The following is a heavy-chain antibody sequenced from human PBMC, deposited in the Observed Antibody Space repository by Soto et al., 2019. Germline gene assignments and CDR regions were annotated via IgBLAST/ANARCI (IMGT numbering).Heavy chain of an antibody. CDR3: ARGVGLEDTIFAVVNTPVYYYYYGMDV. V-gene: IGHV1-69*13. D-gene: IGHD3-3*01. CDR1: GGTISGYA. CDR2: ILPIFGTA. J-gene: IGHJ6*02. Sequence: SVTVSCKASGGTISGYAISGVRQAPGQGLEWMGGILPIFGTANYAQKFQGRVTISADESTSTAYMELSSLRSEDTAVYYCARGVGLEDTIFAVVNTPVYYYYYGMDVWGQGTTVTVS.